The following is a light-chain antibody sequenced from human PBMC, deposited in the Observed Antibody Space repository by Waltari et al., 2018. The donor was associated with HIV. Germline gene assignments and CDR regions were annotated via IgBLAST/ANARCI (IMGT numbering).Light chain of an antibody. J-gene: IGKJ5*01. V-gene: IGKV1-39*01. Sequence: IQMTQSPPSLSPAIGGTITITCRASQTIDNYLNWYQYKPGQVPKLLIYLASTLNTGVPSRFSGGGSGTSFSLTVSGVQAEDLATYFCQQTYSPPRTFGQGTRLE. CDR3: QQTYSPPRT. CDR1: QTIDNY. CDR2: LAS.